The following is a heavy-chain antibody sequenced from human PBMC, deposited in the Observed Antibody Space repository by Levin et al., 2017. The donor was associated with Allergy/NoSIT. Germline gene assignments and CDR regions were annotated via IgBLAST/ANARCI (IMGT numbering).Heavy chain of an antibody. CDR2: IGSGGTT. CDR3: AKGRRSSSWSFFDY. Sequence: SCAASGFTFSSHAMSWVRQAPGKGLEWVSSIGSGGTTNYIDSVKGRFTISRDNSRNTIYLQVNSLRAEDTAVYFCAKGRRSSSWSFFDYWGQGTLVTVSS. CDR1: GFTFSSHA. D-gene: IGHD6-13*01. V-gene: IGHV3-23*01. J-gene: IGHJ4*02.